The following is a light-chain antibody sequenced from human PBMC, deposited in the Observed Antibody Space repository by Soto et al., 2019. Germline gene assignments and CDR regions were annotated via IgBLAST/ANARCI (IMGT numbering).Light chain of an antibody. CDR1: QSIPSW. Sequence: DIQMTQSPSTLSASVGDSVTITCRASQSIPSWLAWYQQKPGKAPKLLIYKASSLESGVPSRFSGSGSGTDFTLTISSLQPDDFATYYCHLYNTYWTFGQGTKVDIK. CDR2: KAS. CDR3: HLYNTYWT. V-gene: IGKV1-5*03. J-gene: IGKJ1*01.